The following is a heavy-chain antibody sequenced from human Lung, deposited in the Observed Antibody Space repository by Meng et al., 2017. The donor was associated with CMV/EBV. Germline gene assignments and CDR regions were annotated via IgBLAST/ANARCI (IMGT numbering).Heavy chain of an antibody. D-gene: IGHD6-13*01. CDR3: ARAPGLSLAAAASDAYFDK. J-gene: IGHJ4*02. Sequence: SVKVSXKASGYTFTNYYIHWVRQAPGQGLEWMGWIKPNSGATNYVQKFQGRLTVTRDTSITTAYMELTRLRSDDTAVYYCARAPGLSLAAAASDAYFDKWGQGXLVTVSS. CDR1: GYTFTNYY. V-gene: IGHV1-2*02. CDR2: IKPNSGAT.